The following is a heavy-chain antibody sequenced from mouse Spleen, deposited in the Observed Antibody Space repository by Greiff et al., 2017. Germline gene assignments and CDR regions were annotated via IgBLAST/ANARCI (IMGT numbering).Heavy chain of an antibody. Sequence: EVKLMESGGGLVKPGGSLKLSCAASGFTFSSYAMSWVRQTPEKRLEWVATISSGGSYTYYPDSVKGRFTISRDNAKNTLYLQMSSLRSEDTAMYYCASLRSYAMDYWGQGTSVTVSS. V-gene: IGHV5-9-1*01. CDR1: GFTFSSYA. CDR3: ASLRSYAMDY. D-gene: IGHD1-1*01. J-gene: IGHJ4*01. CDR2: ISSGGSYT.